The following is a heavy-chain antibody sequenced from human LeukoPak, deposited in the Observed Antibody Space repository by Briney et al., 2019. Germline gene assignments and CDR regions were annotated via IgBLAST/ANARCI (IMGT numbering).Heavy chain of an antibody. J-gene: IGHJ6*02. Sequence: SETLSLTCTVSGGSITSSSYYWSWIRQPPGKGLEWIGEINRSGSTNYNPSLKSRVTISVDTSKNQFSLKLISVTAADTAVYYCARGPMVREYYGMDVWGQGTTVTVSS. CDR3: ARGPMVREYYGMDV. CDR1: GGSITSSSYY. D-gene: IGHD3-10*01. V-gene: IGHV4-39*07. CDR2: INRSGST.